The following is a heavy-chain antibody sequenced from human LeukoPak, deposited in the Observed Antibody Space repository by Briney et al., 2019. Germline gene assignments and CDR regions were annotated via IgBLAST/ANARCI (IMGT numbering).Heavy chain of an antibody. D-gene: IGHD6-19*01. CDR2: ISSSSSTI. J-gene: IGHJ4*02. Sequence: PGGSLRLSCAASGFTFSSYSMNWVRQAPGKGLEWVSYISSSSSTIYYADSVKGRFTISRDDAKNSLYLQMNSLRAEDTAVYYCAREQTPVYSSGIDYWDQGTLITVSS. CDR3: AREQTPVYSSGIDY. V-gene: IGHV3-48*01. CDR1: GFTFSSYS.